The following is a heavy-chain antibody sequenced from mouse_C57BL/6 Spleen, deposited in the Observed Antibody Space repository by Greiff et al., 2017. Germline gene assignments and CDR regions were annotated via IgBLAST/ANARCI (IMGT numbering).Heavy chain of an antibody. D-gene: IGHD1-1*01. CDR2: ISYDGSN. Sequence: VQLQQSGPGLVKPSQSLSLTCSVTGYSITSGYYWNWIRQFPGNKLEWMGYISYDGSNNYNPSLKNRISITRDTSKNQFFLKLNSVTTEDTATYYCARETVVATFDYWGQGTTLTVSS. CDR1: GYSITSGYY. CDR3: ARETVVATFDY. V-gene: IGHV3-6*01. J-gene: IGHJ2*01.